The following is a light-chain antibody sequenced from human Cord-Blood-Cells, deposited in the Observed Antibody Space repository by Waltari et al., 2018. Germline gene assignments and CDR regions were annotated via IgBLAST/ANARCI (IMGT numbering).Light chain of an antibody. CDR1: NIGSKS. CDR3: QVWDSSSDHYV. V-gene: IGLV3-21*04. CDR2: YDS. Sequence: SYVLTPPPPVSVAPGKTARLTSGGNNIGSKSVHWYQPQPGQAPVLVIYYDSDRPSGIPERFSGSNSGNTGTLTISRVEAGDEADYYCQVWDSSSDHYVFGTGTKVTVL. J-gene: IGLJ1*01.